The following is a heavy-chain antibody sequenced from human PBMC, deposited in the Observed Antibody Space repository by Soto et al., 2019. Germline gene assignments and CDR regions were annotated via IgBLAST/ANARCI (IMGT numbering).Heavy chain of an antibody. CDR3: ARAGYDFWSSYPNWFDP. D-gene: IGHD3-3*01. CDR1: GYTFATYA. CDR2: INADNGNT. V-gene: IGHV1-3*01. J-gene: IGHJ5*02. Sequence: GASVKVSCKASGYTFATYAIHWARQAPGQRLEWMGWINADNGNTKYSQSFQGRVTITRDTSASTAYMELSSLRSEDTAVYYCARAGYDFWSSYPNWFDPWGQGTLVTVSS.